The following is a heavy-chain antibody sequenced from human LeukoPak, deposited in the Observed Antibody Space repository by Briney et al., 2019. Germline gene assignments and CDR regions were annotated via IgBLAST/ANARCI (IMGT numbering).Heavy chain of an antibody. Sequence: SETLSLTCTVSGGSISSYYWSWIRQPPGKGLEWIGYIYYSGSTNYNPSLKSRVTISVDTSKNQFSLKLSSVTAAGTAVYYCARGESYYDSSGYWPFDYWGQGTLVTVSS. CDR2: IYYSGST. V-gene: IGHV4-59*01. D-gene: IGHD3-22*01. CDR3: ARGESYYDSSGYWPFDY. CDR1: GGSISSYY. J-gene: IGHJ4*02.